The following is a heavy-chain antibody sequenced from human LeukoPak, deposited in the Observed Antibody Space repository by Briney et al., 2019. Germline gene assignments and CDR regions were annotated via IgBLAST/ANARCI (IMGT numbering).Heavy chain of an antibody. Sequence: SETLSLTCTVSGGSISSYYWSQIRQPPGKGLEWIGYIYYSGSTNYNPSLKSRVTISVDTSKNQFSLKLSSVTAADTAVYYCARHDYGDYVGLGAFDIWGQGTMVTVSS. CDR2: IYYSGST. J-gene: IGHJ3*02. CDR1: GGSISSYY. D-gene: IGHD4-17*01. CDR3: ARHDYGDYVGLGAFDI. V-gene: IGHV4-59*08.